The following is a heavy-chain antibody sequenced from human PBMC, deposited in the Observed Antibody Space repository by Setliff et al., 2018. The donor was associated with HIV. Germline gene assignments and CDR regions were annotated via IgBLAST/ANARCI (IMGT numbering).Heavy chain of an antibody. V-gene: IGHV4-30-4*08. J-gene: IGHJ4*02. Sequence: SETLSLTCTVSGGSISSDDYYWNWIRQPPGKGLEWIGYITYSGSAYYNPSLKSRVTISIDTSNNQISLRLSSVTAADTAMYYCVRYDYGYNGTGFDYWGPGTLVTVSS. CDR3: VRYDYGYNGTGFDY. D-gene: IGHD4-17*01. CDR2: ITYSGSA. CDR1: GGSISSDDYY.